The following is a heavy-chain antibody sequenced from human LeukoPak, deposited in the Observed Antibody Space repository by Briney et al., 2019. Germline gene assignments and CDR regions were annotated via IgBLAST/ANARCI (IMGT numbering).Heavy chain of an antibody. V-gene: IGHV4-30-4*08. J-gene: IGHJ4*02. CDR3: ARGELLFDN. CDR2: IHYSGST. Sequence: SETLSLTCTVSGGSISSGGYYWSWLRQHPGKALEWIGYIHYSGSTFFNPSLKSRVTMSEDTSKNQFSLKLKSVTAADTAVYYCARGELLFDNWGQGTLVTVSS. CDR1: GGSISSGGYY. D-gene: IGHD2-15*01.